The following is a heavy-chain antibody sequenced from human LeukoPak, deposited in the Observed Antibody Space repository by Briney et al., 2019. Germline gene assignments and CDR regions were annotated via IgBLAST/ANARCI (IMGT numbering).Heavy chain of an antibody. J-gene: IGHJ4*02. CDR3: RVDYYGSGTSYLNDF. D-gene: IGHD3-10*01. V-gene: IGHV1-8*01. CDR1: GYTFTRYD. CDR2: MNPHSGKT. Sequence: ASVKVSCKASGYTFTRYDINWVRQSTGQGLEWMGWMNPHSGKTGYAQKFQGRVAMTADTRINTAYMELGSLRSDDTAVYYCRVDYYGSGTSYLNDFWGQGTLVTVSS.